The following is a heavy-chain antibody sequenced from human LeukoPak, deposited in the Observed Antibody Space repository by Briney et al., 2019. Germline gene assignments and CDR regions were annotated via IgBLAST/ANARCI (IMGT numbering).Heavy chain of an antibody. CDR3: AKVVTTGLPDYFDY. V-gene: IGHV3-23*01. CDR2: ISGSGGST. J-gene: IGHJ4*02. D-gene: IGHD4-11*01. Sequence: GGSLRLSCTASGFTFDDYVMSWVRQAPGKGLEWVSAISGSGGSTYYADSVKGRFTISRGNSKNTLYLQMNSLRAEDTAVYYCAKVVTTGLPDYFDYWGQGTLVTVSS. CDR1: GFTFDDYV.